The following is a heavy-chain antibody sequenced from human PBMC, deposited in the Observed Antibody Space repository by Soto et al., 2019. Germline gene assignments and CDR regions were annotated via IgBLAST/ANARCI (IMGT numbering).Heavy chain of an antibody. D-gene: IGHD1-1*01. Sequence: ASVKVSCKASGFTFTSSAMQWVRQARGQRLEWIGWIVVGSGNTNYAQKFQERVTITRDMSTSTAYMELSSLRSEDTAVYYCAADLGYQTGTTFGLLRGPDYWGQGTLVTVSS. CDR3: AADLGYQTGTTFGLLRGPDY. CDR1: GFTFTSSA. V-gene: IGHV1-58*02. J-gene: IGHJ4*02. CDR2: IVVGSGNT.